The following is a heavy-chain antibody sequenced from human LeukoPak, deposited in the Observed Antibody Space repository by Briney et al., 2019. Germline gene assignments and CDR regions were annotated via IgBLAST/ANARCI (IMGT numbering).Heavy chain of an antibody. CDR2: INHSGST. V-gene: IGHV4-34*01. D-gene: IGHD5-24*01. CDR3: ARRGWLQPYYFDN. CDR1: GGSFSGYY. Sequence: SETLSLTCAVYGGSFSGYYWSWIRQPPGKGLEWIGEINHSGSTNYNPSLKSRVTISVDTSKNQFSLKLSSVTAADTAVYYCARRGWLQPYYFDNWGQGTLITVSS. J-gene: IGHJ4*02.